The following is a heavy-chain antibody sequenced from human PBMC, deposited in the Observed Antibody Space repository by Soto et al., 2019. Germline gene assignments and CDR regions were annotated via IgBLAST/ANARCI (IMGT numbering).Heavy chain of an antibody. CDR2: ISGYNGNT. V-gene: IGHV1-18*01. CDR3: ASEVTRPYYYYGRHV. CDR1: GYTFTMSG. D-gene: IGHD2-21*02. J-gene: IGHJ6*01. Sequence: QVQLVQSGAEVKKPGASVKVSCKSSGYTFTMSGISWVRQAPGQGLEWMGWISGYNGNTNYEQKSQDRVTMTTDTSTNSAYKALRSMRSDQTAVYYCASEVTRPYYYYGRHVWGHGTTVTVSS.